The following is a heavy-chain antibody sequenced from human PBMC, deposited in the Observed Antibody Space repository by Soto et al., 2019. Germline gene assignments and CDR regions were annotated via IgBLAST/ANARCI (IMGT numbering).Heavy chain of an antibody. V-gene: IGHV3-48*03. CDR2: ISSSGSTI. CDR3: ASPTWGTTVVTRGYYYGMDV. Sequence: GGSLRLSCAASGFTFSSYEMNWVRQAPGKGLEWVSYISSSGSTIYYADSVKGRFTISRDNAKNSLYLQMNSLRAEDTAVYYCASPTWGTTVVTRGYYYGMDVWGQGTTLTV. CDR1: GFTFSSYE. J-gene: IGHJ6*02. D-gene: IGHD4-17*01.